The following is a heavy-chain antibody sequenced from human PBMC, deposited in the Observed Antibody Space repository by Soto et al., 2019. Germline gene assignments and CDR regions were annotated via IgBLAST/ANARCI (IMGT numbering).Heavy chain of an antibody. V-gene: IGHV1-3*05. CDR1: GYTYISYS. Sequence: QVQVVQSGAEEKKPGASVKVSFKASGYTYISYSMHWVRQAPGQGLEWMGWINVGNGNTKYSQNFQGRVTINQDTSASTAYMELSSLTSEDTAVYYCAREKWGSGSRWLDPWGQGTLVTVSS. CDR3: AREKWGSGSRWLDP. CDR2: INVGNGNT. J-gene: IGHJ5*02. D-gene: IGHD6-19*01.